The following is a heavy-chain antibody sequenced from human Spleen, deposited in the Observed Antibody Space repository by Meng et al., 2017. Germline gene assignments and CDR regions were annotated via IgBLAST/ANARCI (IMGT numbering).Heavy chain of an antibody. Sequence: QVQLVQSGAEVKKPGASVKVSCKASGYTFTTYYMHWVRQAPGQGLEWMGIIDPSGGSTTYAQKFQGRVTMTRDTSTSTVYMELSSLRSEDTAIYYCARGVGVRGGGGVHFSYWGQGTLVTVSS. J-gene: IGHJ4*02. CDR3: ARGVGVRGGGGVHFSY. D-gene: IGHD3-16*01. CDR1: GYTFTTYY. V-gene: IGHV1-46*01. CDR2: IDPSGGST.